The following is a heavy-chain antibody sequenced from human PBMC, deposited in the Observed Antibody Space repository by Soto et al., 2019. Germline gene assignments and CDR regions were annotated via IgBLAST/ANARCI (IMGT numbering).Heavy chain of an antibody. D-gene: IGHD2-2*01. CDR2: INPYSGGT. V-gene: IGHV1-2*02. Sequence: ASVKVSCKASGYTFTDYYMHWVRQAPGQGLEWMGWINPYSGGTNYAQKFQGRVTMNRDTSIRTAYMELSRLRSDDTAFYYCARACSSISCRYCFDYWGQGTLVTVSS. CDR3: ARACSSISCRYCFDY. J-gene: IGHJ4*02. CDR1: GYTFTDYY.